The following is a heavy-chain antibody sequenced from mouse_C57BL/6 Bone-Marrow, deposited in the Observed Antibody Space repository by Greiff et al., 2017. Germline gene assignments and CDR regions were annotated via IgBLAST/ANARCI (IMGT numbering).Heavy chain of an antibody. D-gene: IGHD1-1*01. CDR3: ARDPGYGSSYNWYFDV. J-gene: IGHJ1*03. CDR1: GFTFSSYA. V-gene: IGHV5-4*01. CDR2: ISDGGSYT. Sequence: EVQGVESGGGLVKPGGSLKLSCAASGFTFSSYAMSWVRQTPEKRLEWVATISDGGSYTYYPDNVKGRFTISRDNAKNNLYLQMSHLKSEDTAMDYCARDPGYGSSYNWYFDVWGTGTTVTVSS.